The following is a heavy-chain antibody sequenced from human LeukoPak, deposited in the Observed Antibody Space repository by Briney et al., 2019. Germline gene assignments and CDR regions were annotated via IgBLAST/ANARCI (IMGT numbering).Heavy chain of an antibody. CDR3: ARDLSGYDILTSHYYYYMDV. Sequence: GASVKVSCKASGYTFTGYYMHWVRQAPGQGLEWMGWINPNRGGTNYAQKFQGRVTMTRDTSISTAYMELSRLRSDDTAVYYCARDLSGYDILTSHYYYYMDVWGKGTTVTTSS. J-gene: IGHJ6*03. CDR2: INPNRGGT. D-gene: IGHD3-9*01. V-gene: IGHV1-2*02. CDR1: GYTFTGYY.